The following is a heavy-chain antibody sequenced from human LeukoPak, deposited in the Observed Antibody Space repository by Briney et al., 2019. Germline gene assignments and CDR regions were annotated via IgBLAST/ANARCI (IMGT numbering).Heavy chain of an antibody. CDR1: GFVLSTNY. D-gene: IGHD3-22*01. J-gene: IGHJ4*02. V-gene: IGHV3-53*01. Sequence: GGSLRLSCAASGFVLSTNYMTWVRQPPGKGLEWVSVIYKDGRTFYTDSVKGRFTISRDNSKNTVYLQMSSLRVEDTAVYYCAKSLTYYHENSDSIWGQGTLVTVSS. CDR2: IYKDGRT. CDR3: AKSLTYYHENSDSI.